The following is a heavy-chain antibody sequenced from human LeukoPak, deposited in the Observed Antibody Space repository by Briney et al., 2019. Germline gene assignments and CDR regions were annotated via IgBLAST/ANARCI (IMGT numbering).Heavy chain of an antibody. J-gene: IGHJ4*02. CDR3: ARERSDAYTFDY. V-gene: IGHV4-34*01. CDR1: GGSFSGYY. D-gene: IGHD5-24*01. Sequence: PSETLSLTCAVYGGSFSGYYWSWIRQPPGKGLEWIGEINHSGSTNYNPSLKSRVTISVDTSKNQFSLKLSSVTAADTAVYYCARERSDAYTFDYWGQGTLVTVSS. CDR2: INHSGST.